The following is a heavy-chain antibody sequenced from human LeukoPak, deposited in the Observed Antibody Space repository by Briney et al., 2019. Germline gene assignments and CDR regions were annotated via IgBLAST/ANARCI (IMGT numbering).Heavy chain of an antibody. Sequence: SETLSLTCTVSGGSISSSSYYWGWIRQPPGKGLEWIGSIYYSGSTYYNPSLKSRVTISVDTSKNQFSLKLSSVTAADTAVYYCARHRGRDDFWSGYYIDYWGQETLVTVSS. D-gene: IGHD3-3*01. J-gene: IGHJ4*02. V-gene: IGHV4-39*01. CDR2: IYYSGST. CDR3: ARHRGRDDFWSGYYIDY. CDR1: GGSISSSSYY.